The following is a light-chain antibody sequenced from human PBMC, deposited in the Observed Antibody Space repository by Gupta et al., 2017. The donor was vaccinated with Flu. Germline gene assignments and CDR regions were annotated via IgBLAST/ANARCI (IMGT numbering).Light chain of an antibody. J-gene: IGKJ2*01. CDR1: QYISTY. CDR3: QQSYSFPHN. V-gene: IGKV1-39*01. CDR2: AAS. Sequence: IEMTQSPSSLSASVGDRVTITCRASQYISTYLNWYQQKPGKAPNLLIYAASSLQSGVPPRFSGSGSGTDFTLTISGLQPEDLASYFCQQSYSFPHNFGQGTKLEI.